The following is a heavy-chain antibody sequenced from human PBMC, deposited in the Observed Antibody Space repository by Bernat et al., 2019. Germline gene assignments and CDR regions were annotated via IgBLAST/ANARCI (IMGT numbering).Heavy chain of an antibody. CDR1: GFNLKDYG. V-gene: IGHV3-33*01. D-gene: IGHD4-17*01. Sequence: QGQLEESGGGVVQPGKSLRLSCATSGFNLKDYGMHWVRQAPGKGLEWVAVIWNDGSNTFYPESVRGRFTISRDNSRNTLDLQVNSLRADDTAVYYCARGKGSDYKDAFDIWGRETEVIVSS. CDR2: IWNDGSNT. J-gene: IGHJ3*02. CDR3: ARGKGSDYKDAFDI.